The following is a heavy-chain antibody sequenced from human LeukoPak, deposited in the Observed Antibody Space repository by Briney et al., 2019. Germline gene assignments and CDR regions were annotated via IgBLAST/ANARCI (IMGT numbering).Heavy chain of an antibody. CDR3: ARVFYTNKPGGFDY. CDR2: IYPSDSDI. J-gene: IGHJ4*02. CDR1: GYSFTNYW. D-gene: IGHD2-8*01. V-gene: IGHV5-51*01. Sequence: GESLQISCQGSGYSFTNYWIGWVRQMPGKGLEWMGIIYPSDSDITYSPSFQGQVTISADRSINTAYLQWSSLKASDTAFYYCARVFYTNKPGGFDYWGRGTLVTVSS.